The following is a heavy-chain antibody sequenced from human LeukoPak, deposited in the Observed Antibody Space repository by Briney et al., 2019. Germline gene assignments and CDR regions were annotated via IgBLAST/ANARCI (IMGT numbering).Heavy chain of an antibody. CDR2: IYYSGRT. CDR1: GDSVSRRDSY. D-gene: IGHD3-22*01. J-gene: IGHJ1*01. Sequence: SETLSLTCSVSGDSVSRRDSYWDWIRQPPGEGLEWIGTIYYSGRTYYSPSLKSRVTMSVDPSNNQFSLNLRSVTAADTAVYYCARRRYYDGSGYLEWGQGTLLSVSS. CDR3: ARRRYYDGSGYLE. V-gene: IGHV4-39*01.